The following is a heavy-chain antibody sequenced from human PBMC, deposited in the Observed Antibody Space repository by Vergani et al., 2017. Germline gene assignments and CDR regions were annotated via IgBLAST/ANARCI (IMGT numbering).Heavy chain of an antibody. D-gene: IGHD2-15*01. CDR1: GGPITSDTYY. V-gene: IGHV4-61*02. CDR3: ASIARAPTRRTPPPDY. J-gene: IGHJ4*02. Sequence: QVQLQESGPGLVKPSQTLSLICTVSGGPITSDTYYWSWIRQPAGKGLEWIGRFYTSGSPNYNPSLKSRVTMSVDTSKNQFSLQLTSVTAADSALYFCASIARAPTRRTPPPDYWGQGILVTVSS. CDR2: FYTSGSP.